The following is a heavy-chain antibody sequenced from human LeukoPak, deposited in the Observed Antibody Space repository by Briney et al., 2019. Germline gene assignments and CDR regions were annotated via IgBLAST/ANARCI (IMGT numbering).Heavy chain of an antibody. Sequence: SETLSLTCTVSGGSISSYYWSWIRQPPGKGLEWIGYIFYSGSTNYNPSLKSRVSISVDTSKNQFSLKLSSVTAADTAVYYCARRKTGWFDPWGQGTLATVSS. CDR3: ARRKTGWFDP. CDR1: GGSISSYY. D-gene: IGHD3-9*01. J-gene: IGHJ5*02. CDR2: IFYSGST. V-gene: IGHV4-59*01.